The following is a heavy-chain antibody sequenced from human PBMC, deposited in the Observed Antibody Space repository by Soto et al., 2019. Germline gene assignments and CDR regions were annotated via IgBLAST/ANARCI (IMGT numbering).Heavy chain of an antibody. D-gene: IGHD3-10*01. CDR3: ARHVFTMVGGVTPYFYAREV. V-gene: IGHV5-51*01. Sequence: GESLKVSCKGSGYSFTNYWIGWVRQMPGKGLEWMGIIYPGDSDTRYSPSFQGQVTISADKSISTAYLQWSTLKASDTAMYYCARHVFTMVGGVTPYFYAREVWGQGTTVPVSS. CDR2: IYPGDSDT. J-gene: IGHJ6*02. CDR1: GYSFTNYW.